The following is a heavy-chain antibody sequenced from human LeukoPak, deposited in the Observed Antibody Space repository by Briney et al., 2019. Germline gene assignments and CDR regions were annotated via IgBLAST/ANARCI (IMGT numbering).Heavy chain of an antibody. CDR3: AKRRDVAAGGSGAFDY. CDR1: GFTFSSYG. V-gene: IGHV3-30*02. CDR2: IRYDGSSQ. Sequence: GGSLRLSCAASGFTFSSYGRHWVRQAPGKGLEWVAFIRYDGSSQRYTDSVKGRFTISRDNSKNTVYLQMNSLRAEDTAVYYCAKRRDVAAGGSGAFDYWGQGSLVTVSS. D-gene: IGHD6-13*01. J-gene: IGHJ4*02.